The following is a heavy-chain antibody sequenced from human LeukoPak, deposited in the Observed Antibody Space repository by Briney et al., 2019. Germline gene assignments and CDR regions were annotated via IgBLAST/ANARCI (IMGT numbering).Heavy chain of an antibody. V-gene: IGHV3-7*03. Sequence: GGSLRLSCAASGFTFSNYWMSWVRQAPGKGLEWVADIKRDGSEAQYVDSVKGRFTISRDNSKNTLYLQMNSLRAEDTAVYYCAKDQKTKYDYVWGNSLCYWGQGTLVTVSS. CDR2: IKRDGSEA. CDR3: AKDQKTKYDYVWGNSLCY. D-gene: IGHD3-16*01. J-gene: IGHJ4*02. CDR1: GFTFSNYW.